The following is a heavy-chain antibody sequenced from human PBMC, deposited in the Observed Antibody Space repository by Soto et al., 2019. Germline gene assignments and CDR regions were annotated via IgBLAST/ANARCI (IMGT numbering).Heavy chain of an antibody. CDR3: ARKKYNSQWGFDI. CDR1: GGSISSYY. J-gene: IGHJ3*02. V-gene: IGHV4-59*12. D-gene: IGHD1-26*01. CDR2: IYYSGST. Sequence: SETLSLTCTVSGGSISSYYLSWIRQPPGNGLEWIGYIYYSGSTNYNPPLKSRVTISIDKSKNQFSLKVSSVIAADTAVYYCARKKYNSQWGFDIWGQGTMVTVS.